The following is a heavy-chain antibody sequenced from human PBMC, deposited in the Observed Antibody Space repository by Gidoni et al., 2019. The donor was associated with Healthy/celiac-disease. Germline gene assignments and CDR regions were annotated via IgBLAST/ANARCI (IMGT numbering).Heavy chain of an antibody. V-gene: IGHV3-30-3*01. CDR3: ASPVRRDAFDI. Sequence: QVQLVESGGGVVQPGRSLRLSCAASGFTFSSDAMHWVRQAPGKGLEWVAVISYDGSNKYYADSVKGRFTISRDNSKNTLYLQMNSLRAEDTAVYYCASPVRRDAFDIWGQGTMVTVSS. CDR2: ISYDGSNK. D-gene: IGHD3-10*01. CDR1: GFTFSSDA. J-gene: IGHJ3*02.